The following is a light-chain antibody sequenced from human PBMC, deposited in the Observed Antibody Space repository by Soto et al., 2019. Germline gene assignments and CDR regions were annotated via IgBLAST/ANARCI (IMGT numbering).Light chain of an antibody. J-gene: IGLJ2*01. CDR2: DVS. CDR1: SSDVGGYNY. V-gene: IGLV2-14*01. CDR3: SSYTSSSTLRV. Sequence: QSALTQPASVSGSPGQSITISCTGTSSDVGGYNYVSWYQQHPGKAPKLMIYDVSNRPSGVSNRFSGSKSGNTASLTISGLQAEDAADYYCSSYTSSSTLRVFGGGTKVTVL.